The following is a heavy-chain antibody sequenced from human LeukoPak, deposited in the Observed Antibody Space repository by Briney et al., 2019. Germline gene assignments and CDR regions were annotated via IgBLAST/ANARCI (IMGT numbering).Heavy chain of an antibody. J-gene: IGHJ3*02. V-gene: IGHV4-61*02. D-gene: IGHD6-6*01. CDR2: IYTSGST. Sequence: PSETLSLTCTVSGGSISGGSYYWSWIRQPAGKGLEWIGRIYTSGSTNYNPSLKSRVTISVDTSKNQFSLKLSSVTAADTAVYYCAREYSSSPGYAFDIWGQGTMVTVSS. CDR3: AREYSSSPGYAFDI. CDR1: GGSISGGSYY.